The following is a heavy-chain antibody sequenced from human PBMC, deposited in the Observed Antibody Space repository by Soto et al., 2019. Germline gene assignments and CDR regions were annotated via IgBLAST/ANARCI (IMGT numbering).Heavy chain of an antibody. D-gene: IGHD6-13*01. CDR2: IYYSGST. CDR3: ARLHSSSSGWFDP. J-gene: IGHJ5*02. Sequence: PSETLSLTCTASGGSISSSSYYWGWIRQPPGKGLEWIGSIYYSGSTYYNPSLKSRVTISVDTSKNQFSLKLSSVTAADTAVYYCARLHSSSSGWFDPWGQGTLVTVSS. V-gene: IGHV4-39*01. CDR1: GGSISSSSYY.